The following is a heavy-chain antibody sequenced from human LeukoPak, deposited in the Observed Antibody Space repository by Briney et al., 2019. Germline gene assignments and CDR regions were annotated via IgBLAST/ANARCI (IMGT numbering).Heavy chain of an antibody. V-gene: IGHV1-2*02. CDR3: ARVGDILTGYYLFDY. J-gene: IGHJ4*02. Sequence: ASVKVSCKASGYTFTGYYMHWVRQAPGQGLEWMGWINPNSGGTNYAQKFQGRVTMTRDTSISTAYMELSRLRSEDTAVYYCARVGDILTGYYLFDYWGQGTLVTVSS. CDR1: GYTFTGYY. D-gene: IGHD3-9*01. CDR2: INPNSGGT.